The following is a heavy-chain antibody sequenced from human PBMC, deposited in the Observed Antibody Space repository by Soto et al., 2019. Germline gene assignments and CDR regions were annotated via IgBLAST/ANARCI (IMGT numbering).Heavy chain of an antibody. D-gene: IGHD5-12*01. Sequence: QVQLQESGPGLVKPSETLSLTCTVSGGSISSYYWSWIRQPPGKGLEWIGYIYYSGSTNYNPSLKSRVTISVDTSKNQFSLKLSSVTAADTAVYYCARERVHRDGYAPYYFDYWGQGTLVTVSS. V-gene: IGHV4-59*01. CDR3: ARERVHRDGYAPYYFDY. J-gene: IGHJ4*02. CDR2: IYYSGST. CDR1: GGSISSYY.